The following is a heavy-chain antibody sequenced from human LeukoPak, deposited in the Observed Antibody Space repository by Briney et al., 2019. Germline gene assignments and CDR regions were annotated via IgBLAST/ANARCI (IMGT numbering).Heavy chain of an antibody. D-gene: IGHD3-22*01. J-gene: IGHJ3*02. V-gene: IGHV3-30*04. CDR3: AKGLTYYYDSSGYYYAGLNDAFDI. Sequence: GGSLRLSCAASGFTFSSYAMHWVRQAPGKGLEWVAVISYDGSNKYYADSVKGRFTISRDNSKNTLYLQMNSLRAEDTAVYYCAKGLTYYYDSSGYYYAGLNDAFDIWGQGTMVTVSS. CDR1: GFTFSSYA. CDR2: ISYDGSNK.